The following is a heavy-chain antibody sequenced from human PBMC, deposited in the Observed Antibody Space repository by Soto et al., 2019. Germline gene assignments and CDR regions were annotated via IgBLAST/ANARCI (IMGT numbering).Heavy chain of an antibody. CDR1: GGSFSGDY. J-gene: IGHJ4*02. Sequence: PSETLSLTCAVYGGSFSGDYWSWIRQPPGKGLEWIGEINHSGSTNYNPSLKSRVTISVDTSKNQFSLKLSSVTAADTAVYYCARVSSGYRPDYWGQGTLVTVSS. CDR3: ARVSSGYRPDY. D-gene: IGHD5-12*01. CDR2: INHSGST. V-gene: IGHV4-34*01.